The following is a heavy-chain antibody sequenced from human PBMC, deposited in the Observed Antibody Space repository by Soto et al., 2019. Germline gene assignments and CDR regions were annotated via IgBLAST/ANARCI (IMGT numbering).Heavy chain of an antibody. CDR2: IKSKTDGGTT. V-gene: IGHV3-15*07. Sequence: PGGSLRLSCAASGFTFSNAWMNWVRQAPGKGLEWVGRIKSKTDGGTTDYAAPVKGRFTISRDDSKNTLYLQMNSLKTEDTAVYYCVGGLIFGVVYYYGMDVWGQGTTVTVSS. CDR1: GFTFSNAW. CDR3: VGGLIFGVVYYYGMDV. J-gene: IGHJ6*02. D-gene: IGHD3-3*01.